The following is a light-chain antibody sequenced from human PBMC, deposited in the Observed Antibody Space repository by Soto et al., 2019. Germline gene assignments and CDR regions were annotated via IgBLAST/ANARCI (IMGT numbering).Light chain of an antibody. V-gene: IGKV1-5*03. CDR1: QNINSD. Sequence: DVQMTQSPSTLSASVGDRVTITCRASQNINSDLAWYQQKPGKAPQLLIYRASSLESAVPSRFIGSGSGTEFTLTITSLQPDDFATYYCQQHNNYWTFGHGTRVDIK. CDR3: QQHNNYWT. J-gene: IGKJ1*01. CDR2: RAS.